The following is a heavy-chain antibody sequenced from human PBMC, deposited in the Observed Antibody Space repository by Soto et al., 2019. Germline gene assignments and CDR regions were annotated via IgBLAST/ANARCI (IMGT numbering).Heavy chain of an antibody. D-gene: IGHD6-19*01. CDR3: ARVTRIAVAGADAFDI. V-gene: IGHV1-18*01. J-gene: IGHJ3*02. Sequence: GASVKVSCKASGYTFTSYGISWVRQAPGQGLEWMGWISAYNGNTNYAQKLQGRVTMATDTSTSTAYMELRSLRSDDTAVCYCARVTRIAVAGADAFDIWGQGTMVTVSS. CDR1: GYTFTSYG. CDR2: ISAYNGNT.